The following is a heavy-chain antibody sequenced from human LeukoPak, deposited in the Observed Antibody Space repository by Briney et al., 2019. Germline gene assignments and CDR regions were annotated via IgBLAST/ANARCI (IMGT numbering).Heavy chain of an antibody. V-gene: IGHV1-69*04. J-gene: IGHJ2*01. Sequence: ASVKVSCKASGGTFSSYAISWVRQAPGQGLEWMGRIIPILGIANYAQKFQGRVTITADKSTSTAYMELSSLRSEDTAVYYCASSPYYYDSSGYYPSGWYFDLWGRGTLVTVSS. CDR2: IIPILGIA. CDR3: ASSPYYYDSSGYYPSGWYFDL. D-gene: IGHD3-22*01. CDR1: GGTFSSYA.